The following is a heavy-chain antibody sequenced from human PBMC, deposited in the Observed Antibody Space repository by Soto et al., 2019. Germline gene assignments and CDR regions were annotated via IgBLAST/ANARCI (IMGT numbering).Heavy chain of an antibody. Sequence: GESLKISCKASGYSFISYWIGWVRQTPAKGLEWMGIIYPGDSDTRYSPSFQGQVTISADKFSNTAYLHWAGLKASDTAVYYCAKLSLYCTSPSCYFESWGQGTLVTVSP. CDR1: GYSFISYW. D-gene: IGHD2-2*01. J-gene: IGHJ4*02. V-gene: IGHV5-51*01. CDR2: IYPGDSDT. CDR3: AKLSLYCTSPSCYFES.